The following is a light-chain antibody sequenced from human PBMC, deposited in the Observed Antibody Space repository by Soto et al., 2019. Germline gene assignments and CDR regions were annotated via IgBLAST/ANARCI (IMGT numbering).Light chain of an antibody. CDR1: QSINSW. CDR2: DAS. Sequence: IQMTQSPSTLSASVGDRVTITCRASQSINSWLAWYQQKPGKAPKLLIYDASSLEGGVPSRFSGSGSGTEFTLTISSLQPDDFAAYYCQQYNSYSYTFGQGTKLEIK. J-gene: IGKJ2*01. V-gene: IGKV1-5*01. CDR3: QQYNSYSYT.